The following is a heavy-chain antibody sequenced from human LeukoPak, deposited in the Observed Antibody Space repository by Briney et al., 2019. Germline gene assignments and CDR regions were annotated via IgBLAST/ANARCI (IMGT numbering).Heavy chain of an antibody. CDR1: GGSISSYY. CDR3: ANYGSGSYRFDP. Sequence: SETLSLTCTISGGSISSYYWSWIRQHPGKGLEWIGYIYYSGSTYYNPSLKSRVTISVDTSKNQFSLKLSSVTAADTAVYYCANYGSGSYRFDPWGQGTLVTVSS. D-gene: IGHD3-10*01. CDR2: IYYSGST. J-gene: IGHJ5*02. V-gene: IGHV4-59*06.